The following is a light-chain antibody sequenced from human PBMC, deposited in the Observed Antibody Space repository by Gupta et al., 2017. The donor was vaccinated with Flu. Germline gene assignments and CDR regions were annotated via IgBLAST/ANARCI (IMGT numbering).Light chain of an antibody. CDR2: LHADGRH. J-gene: IGLJ2*01. V-gene: IGLV4-69*01. CDR3: QTWGTGYVV. Sequence: QVVLTQSPSATASLGASVKLTCTLSSGHSTYDIAWHQQQPEKGPRYLLALHADGRHTQGAGIPDRFSGSSSGAERYLSISSLQSEDEADYYCQTWGTGYVVFGGGTKLTVL. CDR1: SGHSTYD.